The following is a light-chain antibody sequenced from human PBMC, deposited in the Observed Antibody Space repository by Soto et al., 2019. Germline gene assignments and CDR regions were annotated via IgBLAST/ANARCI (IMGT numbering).Light chain of an antibody. CDR2: ATS. J-gene: IGKJ1*01. CDR3: QHYYSYSEA. V-gene: IGKV1-5*01. CDR1: QSISSW. Sequence: DIQMTQSPSTLSASVGETFTITCRASQSISSWLAWYQQKPGRAPKLLIYATSSLQNGGPSRFSGSGAGTEFTLTTSSLQPDDFATYYCQHYYSYSEAFGQGTKVDIK.